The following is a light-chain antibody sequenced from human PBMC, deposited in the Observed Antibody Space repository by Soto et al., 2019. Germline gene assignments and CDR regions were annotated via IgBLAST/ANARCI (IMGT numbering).Light chain of an antibody. CDR3: SAWDDSLSGYV. V-gene: IGLV1-47*01. CDR1: SSNIGSNY. CDR2: RND. J-gene: IGLJ1*01. Sequence: QSVVTQPPSASGTPGQRVTISCSGSSSNIGSNYVYWYQQVPGTAPKLLIYRNDQRPSGVPDRFSGSKSGTSASLAISGLRSEDEADYYCSAWDDSLSGYVFGTGPKLTVL.